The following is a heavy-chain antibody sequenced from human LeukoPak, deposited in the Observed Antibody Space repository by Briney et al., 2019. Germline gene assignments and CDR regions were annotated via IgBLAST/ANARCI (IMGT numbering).Heavy chain of an antibody. J-gene: IGHJ6*02. CDR2: INPNSGGT. Sequence: ASVKVSCKASGYTFTAFYIYLVRQAPGQGLEWMAWINPNSGGTNYTHKFQGRVTITSDTSIATAYMELSRLKSDDTAVYYCARDIGDYDFWSGYSMEVWGQGTTVTVSS. D-gene: IGHD3-3*01. CDR1: GYTFTAFY. V-gene: IGHV1-2*02. CDR3: ARDIGDYDFWSGYSMEV.